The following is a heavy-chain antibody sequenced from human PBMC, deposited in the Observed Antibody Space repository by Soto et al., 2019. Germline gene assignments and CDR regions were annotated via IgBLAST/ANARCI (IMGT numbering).Heavy chain of an antibody. D-gene: IGHD5-12*01. CDR1: GGSISTYY. J-gene: IGHJ3*02. CDR2: IYYSGST. V-gene: IGHV4-59*01. CDR3: ARAGSGYGDAFDI. Sequence: SETLSLTCTVSGGSISTYYWSWIRQPPGKGLEWIGSIYYSGSTYYNPSLKSRVTISVDTSKNQFSLKLSSVTAADTAVYYCARAGSGYGDAFDIWGQGTMVTVSS.